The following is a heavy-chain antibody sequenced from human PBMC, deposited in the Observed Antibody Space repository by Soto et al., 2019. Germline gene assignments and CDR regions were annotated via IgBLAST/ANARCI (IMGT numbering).Heavy chain of an antibody. D-gene: IGHD2-2*01. J-gene: IGHJ3*02. CDR3: ARENYADAFDI. Sequence: PLETLSLTCTVSGGSISSYYWSWIRQPPGKGLEWIGYIYYSGSTNYNPSLKSRVTISVDTSKNQFSLKLSSVTAADTAVYYCARENYADAFDIWGQGTMVTVSS. V-gene: IGHV4-59*01. CDR2: IYYSGST. CDR1: GGSISSYY.